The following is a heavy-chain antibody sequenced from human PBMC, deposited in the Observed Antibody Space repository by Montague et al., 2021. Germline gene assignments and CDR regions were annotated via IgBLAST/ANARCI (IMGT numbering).Heavy chain of an antibody. CDR1: GGSISSGGYS. J-gene: IGHJ3*02. V-gene: IGHV4-30-2*01. CDR3: ARAMAEWAAFDI. Sequence: SHTLSLTCAVSGGSISSGGYSWSWIRQPPGKGLEWIGYIYHSGSTYYNPSLKSRVTISVDRSKNQFSLSLSSVTAADTAVYYCARAMAEWAAFDIWGQGTMVTVSS. CDR2: IYHSGST. D-gene: IGHD3-3*01.